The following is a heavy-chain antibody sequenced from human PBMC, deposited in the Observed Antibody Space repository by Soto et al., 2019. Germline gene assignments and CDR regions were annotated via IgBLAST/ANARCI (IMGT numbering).Heavy chain of an antibody. CDR2: MNPNSGNT. CDR1: GYTFTSYD. J-gene: IGHJ3*02. CDR3: ARYFYCSSTSCYFDAFDI. V-gene: IGHV1-8*01. D-gene: IGHD2-2*01. Sequence: GASVKVSCKASGYTFTSYDINWVRQATGQGLEWMGWMNPNSGNTGYAQKFQGRVTMTRNTSISTACMELSSLRSEDTAVYYCARYFYCSSTSCYFDAFDIWGQGTMVTVSS.